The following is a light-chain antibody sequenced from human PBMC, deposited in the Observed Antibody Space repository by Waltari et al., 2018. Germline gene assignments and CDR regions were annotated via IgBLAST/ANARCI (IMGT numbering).Light chain of an antibody. CDR3: AAWDDSLTGRV. J-gene: IGLJ3*02. V-gene: IGLV1-47*01. Sequence: QSVLTQPSSASGTPGQRVTISCSGSSSNIGSNYVYWYQQLPGTAPKLLIHTDNQRPSGVPGRFSSSKSGASASLAIGGLRSDDEADYYCAAWDDSLTGRVFGGGTKLTVL. CDR1: SSNIGSNY. CDR2: TDN.